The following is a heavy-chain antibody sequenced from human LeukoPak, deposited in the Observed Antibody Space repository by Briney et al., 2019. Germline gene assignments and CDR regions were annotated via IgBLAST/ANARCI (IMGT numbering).Heavy chain of an antibody. CDR2: ITGSGGST. J-gene: IGHJ4*02. CDR3: ARGGNTGRQFYFDY. V-gene: IGHV3-23*01. D-gene: IGHD5-18*01. CDR1: GFTFSSSG. Sequence: GGSLRLSCAASGFTFSSSGMGWVRQAPGKGLECVSPITGSGGSTSYTDSVKGRFTISRDNSKNTLYLQMNSLRAEDTAVYYCARGGNTGRQFYFDYRGQGTLVTVAS.